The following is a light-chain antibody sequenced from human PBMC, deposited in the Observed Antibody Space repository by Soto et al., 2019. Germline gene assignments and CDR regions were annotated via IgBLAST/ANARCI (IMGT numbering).Light chain of an antibody. Sequence: DVVLAQSPLSLPVPLGQPASIPSRSDQVLGDGDRNTYMRWMQQRPGQSPRRLIYHVSKRDSGVPGRFSGSGSGTDFTLKISSVEAEDVGVYYCMQGTHWPHTFGQGTRLDIK. CDR2: HVS. CDR3: MQGTHWPHT. CDR1: QVLGDGDRNTY. V-gene: IGKV2-30*01. J-gene: IGKJ5*01.